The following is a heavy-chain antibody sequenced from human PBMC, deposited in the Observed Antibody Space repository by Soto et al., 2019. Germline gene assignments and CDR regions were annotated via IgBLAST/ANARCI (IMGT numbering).Heavy chain of an antibody. CDR3: AKQQKMTGMDG. D-gene: IGHD6-13*01. Sequence: QTVGSLRLSCAASGFTFSSYAMSWFRQAPGKGLEWVSAISGSGGSTYYADSVKGRFTISRDNSKNTLYLQMNSLRAEDTAVYYCAKQQKMTGMDGWGKANTVTVYS. CDR1: GFTFSSYA. J-gene: IGHJ6*04. CDR2: ISGSGGST. V-gene: IGHV3-23*01.